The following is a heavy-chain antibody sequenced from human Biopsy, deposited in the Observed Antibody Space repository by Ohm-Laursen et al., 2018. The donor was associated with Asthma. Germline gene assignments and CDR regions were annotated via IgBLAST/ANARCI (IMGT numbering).Heavy chain of an antibody. Sequence: SLRLSCAASGFSFSEFVMHWVRQAPGKGLEWVAVISYDGSTKYYADPVKGRFTISRDNSKNTLSLQMNSLTAEDTAVYYCAKEGVAGTHIEDWGQGTLVTVSS. CDR2: ISYDGSTK. CDR3: AKEGVAGTHIED. D-gene: IGHD6-19*01. CDR1: GFSFSEFV. J-gene: IGHJ4*02. V-gene: IGHV3-30*18.